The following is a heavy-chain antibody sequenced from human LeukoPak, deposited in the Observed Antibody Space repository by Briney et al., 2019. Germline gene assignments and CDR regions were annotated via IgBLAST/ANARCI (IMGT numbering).Heavy chain of an antibody. V-gene: IGHV1-2*02. D-gene: IGHD2-2*01. CDR2: INPNTGGT. J-gene: IGHJ4*02. CDR3: VRSQDCTSSRCDGEGFDY. Sequence: ASVKVSCKASGYTFTGYYIHWVRQAPGQGLEWMGWINPNTGGTKYAEKFQGRVTMTRDTSTSTAYMDLSRLRSDDTAVYYCVRSQDCTSSRCDGEGFDYWGQGTLVTVSS. CDR1: GYTFTGYY.